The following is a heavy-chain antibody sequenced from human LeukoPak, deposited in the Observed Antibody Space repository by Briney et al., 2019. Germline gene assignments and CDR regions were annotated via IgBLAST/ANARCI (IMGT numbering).Heavy chain of an antibody. Sequence: GGPLRLSCAASGFTFGSYWMSWVRQAPGKGLEWVANIKQDGSEKYYVDSVKGRFTISRDNAKNSLYLQMNSLRAEDTAVYYCARGSTSYGPTGAFDIWGQGTMVTVSS. V-gene: IGHV3-7*01. CDR2: IKQDGSEK. D-gene: IGHD2-2*01. J-gene: IGHJ3*02. CDR1: GFTFGSYW. CDR3: ARGSTSYGPTGAFDI.